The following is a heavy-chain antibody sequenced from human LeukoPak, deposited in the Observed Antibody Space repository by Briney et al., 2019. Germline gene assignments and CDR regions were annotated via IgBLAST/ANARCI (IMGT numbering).Heavy chain of an antibody. D-gene: IGHD6-13*01. CDR2: TYYRAKWYN. V-gene: IGHV6-1*01. J-gene: IGHJ4*02. CDR3: ARDIAAAGTEFDY. CDR1: GGSVSSNSAA. Sequence: QTLSLTCAISGGSVSSNSAAWNWIRQSPSRGLEWLGRTYYRAKWYNDYAVSVKSRITINPDTSKNQFSLQLNSVTPEDTAVYCCARDIAAAGTEFDYWGQGTLVTVSS.